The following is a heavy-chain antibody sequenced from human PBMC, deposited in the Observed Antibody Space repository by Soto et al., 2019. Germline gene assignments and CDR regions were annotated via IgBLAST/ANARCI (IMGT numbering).Heavy chain of an antibody. J-gene: IGHJ4*02. CDR1: GFTFSTYA. CDR3: ARGFSPGKGSPPDY. CDR2: ISNSGHIT. D-gene: IGHD3-10*01. V-gene: IGHV3-23*01. Sequence: GGSLRLSCAASGFTFSTYAMNWVRLAPGKGLEWISVISNSGHITFYAASAKGRFTISTDNSKNTLYLQKNSLRDGDTAVYYCARGFSPGKGSPPDYWCQGTLVADSA.